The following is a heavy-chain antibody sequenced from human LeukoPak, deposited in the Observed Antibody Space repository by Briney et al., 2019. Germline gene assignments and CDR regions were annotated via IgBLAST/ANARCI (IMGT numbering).Heavy chain of an antibody. CDR2: INPNSGGT. D-gene: IGHD7-27*01. CDR3: AREVTGDPYYYYGMDA. V-gene: IGHV1-2*02. J-gene: IGHJ6*02. Sequence: ASVKVSCKASGYTFTGYYMHWVRQAPGQGLEWMGWINPNSGGTNYAQKFQGRVTMTRDTSISTAYMELSRLRSDDTAVYYCAREVTGDPYYYYGMDAWGQGTTVTVSS. CDR1: GYTFTGYY.